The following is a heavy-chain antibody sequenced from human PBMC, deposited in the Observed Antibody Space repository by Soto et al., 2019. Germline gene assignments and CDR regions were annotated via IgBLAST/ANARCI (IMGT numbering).Heavy chain of an antibody. J-gene: IGHJ4*02. D-gene: IGHD3-10*01. V-gene: IGHV1-3*01. Sequence: QVQLVQSGAEVKKPGASVKVSCKASGYTFTSYAMHWVRQAPGQRLEWMGWINAGNGNTKYSQKFQGRVTITRDTSASTAYMELSSLRSEGTAVYYCARERYGSGSYYFDYWGQGTLVTVSS. CDR3: ARERYGSGSYYFDY. CDR1: GYTFTSYA. CDR2: INAGNGNT.